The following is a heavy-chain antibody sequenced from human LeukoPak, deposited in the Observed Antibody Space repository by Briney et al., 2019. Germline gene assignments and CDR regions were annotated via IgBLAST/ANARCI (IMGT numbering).Heavy chain of an antibody. CDR1: GFTFSSYS. V-gene: IGHV3-21*01. CDR3: AASPPGGPIDY. CDR2: ISRDGRTI. J-gene: IGHJ4*02. D-gene: IGHD3-16*01. Sequence: KPXXSXLLSCAASGFTFSSYSMNWVRQAPGKGLEWVSIISRDGRTIIYADLVKGRFTISRDNARNSLYLQMNSLRAEDTAVYFCAASPPGGPIDYWGQGALVSVSS.